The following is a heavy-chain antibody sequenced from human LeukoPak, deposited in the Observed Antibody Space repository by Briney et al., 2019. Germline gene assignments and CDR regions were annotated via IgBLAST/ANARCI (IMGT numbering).Heavy chain of an antibody. CDR3: AREIAVAGNEYYYYYMDV. CDR2: ISSSSSTI. J-gene: IGHJ6*03. Sequence: GGSLRLSCAASGFIFSTYSMNWVRQAPGKGLEWVSYISSSSSTIYYADSVKGRFTISRDNSKNTLYLQMNSLRAEDTAVYYCAREIAVAGNEYYYYYMDVWGKGTTVTVSS. CDR1: GFIFSTYS. D-gene: IGHD6-19*01. V-gene: IGHV3-48*01.